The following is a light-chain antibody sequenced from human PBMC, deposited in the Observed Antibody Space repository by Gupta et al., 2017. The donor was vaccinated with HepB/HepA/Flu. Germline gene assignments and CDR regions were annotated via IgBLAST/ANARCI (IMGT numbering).Light chain of an antibody. Sequence: SYELTQPPSVSVSPGQTASIPCSGDKLGDKYVCWYQQRPGQSPVLVIYQDTMRPSGIPERFSGSNSGNTATLTISGTQAMDEADYYCQAWDSGTFVVFGGGTKLTVL. J-gene: IGLJ2*01. CDR3: QAWDSGTFVV. CDR2: QDT. CDR1: KLGDKY. V-gene: IGLV3-1*01.